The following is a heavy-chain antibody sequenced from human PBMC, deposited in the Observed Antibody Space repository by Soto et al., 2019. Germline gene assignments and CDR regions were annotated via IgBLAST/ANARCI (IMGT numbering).Heavy chain of an antibody. J-gene: IGHJ6*02. CDR1: GFTFSSYA. CDR2: ISYDGSNK. V-gene: IGHV3-30-3*01. D-gene: IGHD6-19*01. Sequence: QVQLVESGGGVVQPGRSLRLSCAASGFTFSSYAMHWVRQAPGKGLEWVAVISYDGSNKYYADSVKGRFTISRDNSKNTLYLQMNSLRAEDTAVYYCARTKGSSGWYNYYYGMTSGAKGPRSPSP. CDR3: ARTKGSSGWYNYYYGMTS.